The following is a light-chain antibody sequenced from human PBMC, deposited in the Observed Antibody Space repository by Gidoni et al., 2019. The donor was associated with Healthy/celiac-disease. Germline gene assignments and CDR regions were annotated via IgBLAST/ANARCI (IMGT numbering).Light chain of an antibody. J-gene: IGKJ2*01. Sequence: DIQMTQSPSSLSASVGDRVTITCRASQSISSYLNWYQQKPGKAPKLLIYAASSLQSGVPSRFSGSGSGTDFTLTSSSLQPEDFATYYCQQSYITPSFGQGTKLEIE. CDR3: QQSYITPS. CDR2: AAS. V-gene: IGKV1-39*01. CDR1: QSISSY.